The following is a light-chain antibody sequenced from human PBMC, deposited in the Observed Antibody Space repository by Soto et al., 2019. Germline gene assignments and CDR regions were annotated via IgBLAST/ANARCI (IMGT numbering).Light chain of an antibody. CDR1: QGISNY. CDR3: QQSNSYPYT. Sequence: DIQLTQSPSFLSASVGDRVTITCRASQGISNYLAWYQQKPGKAPKILIYSATTLQGGVPSRFSGSGSGTEFTLTISSMQAEDFATYYCQQSNSYPYTFGQGTKLEIK. CDR2: SAT. V-gene: IGKV1-9*01. J-gene: IGKJ2*01.